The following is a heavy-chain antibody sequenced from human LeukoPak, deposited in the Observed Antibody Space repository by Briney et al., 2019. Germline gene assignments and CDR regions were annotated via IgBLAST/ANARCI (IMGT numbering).Heavy chain of an antibody. J-gene: IGHJ4*02. CDR2: ISYSGGT. Sequence: SETLSLTCTVSGGSLSTYYWSWIRQPPGKGLEWIGYISYSGGTNYNPSLKSRLTISIDTSKNQFSLNVISVTAADTAVYYCARGADIDYRKVYYFDYWGQGTLVSVSS. CDR1: GGSLSTYY. CDR3: ARGADIDYRKVYYFDY. V-gene: IGHV4-59*01. D-gene: IGHD4-11*01.